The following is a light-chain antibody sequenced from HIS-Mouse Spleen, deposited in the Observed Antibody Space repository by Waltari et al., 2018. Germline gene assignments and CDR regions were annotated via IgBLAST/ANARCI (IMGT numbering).Light chain of an antibody. Sequence: QSALTQPASVSGSPGQSIPISCTGTSSDVGGYNYVSWYQHHPGKAPKLMIYEVSNRPSGVSNRFSGSKSGNTASLTISGLQAEDEADYYCSSYTSSSTLVFGGGTKLTVL. CDR3: SSYTSSSTLV. J-gene: IGLJ2*01. CDR1: SSDVGGYNY. CDR2: EVS. V-gene: IGLV2-14*01.